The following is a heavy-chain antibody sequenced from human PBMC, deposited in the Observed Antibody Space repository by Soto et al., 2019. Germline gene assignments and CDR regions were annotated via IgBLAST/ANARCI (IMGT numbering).Heavy chain of an antibody. CDR2: INHSGST. V-gene: IGHV4-39*07. D-gene: IGHD3-3*01. Sequence: SETLSLTCSVSGASISSRDYYWGWIRQPPGKGLEWIGEINHSGSTNYNPSLKSRVTISVDTSKNQFSLKLSSVTAADTAVYYCARGGGEAILRFLEWSRDYGMDVWGQGTTVTVSS. CDR1: GASISSRDYY. CDR3: ARGGGEAILRFLEWSRDYGMDV. J-gene: IGHJ6*02.